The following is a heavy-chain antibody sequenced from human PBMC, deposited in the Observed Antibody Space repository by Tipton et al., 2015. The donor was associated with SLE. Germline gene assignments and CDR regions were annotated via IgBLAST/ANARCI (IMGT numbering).Heavy chain of an antibody. CDR2: LYYSGST. Sequence: TLSLTCTVSGGSVSSSSYYWGWIRQPPGKGLEWIGYLYYSGSTNYNSSLKSRVTITVDTSKAQFSLRLTSVTAADTAVYYCARVKTVAALDYWGQGILVTVSS. D-gene: IGHD2-21*02. CDR1: GGSVSSSSYY. V-gene: IGHV4-61*01. CDR3: ARVKTVAALDY. J-gene: IGHJ4*02.